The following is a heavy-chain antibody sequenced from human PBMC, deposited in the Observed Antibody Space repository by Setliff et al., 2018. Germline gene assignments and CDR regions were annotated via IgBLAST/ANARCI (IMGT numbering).Heavy chain of an antibody. V-gene: IGHV4-61*09. Sequence: PSETLSLTCTVSGGSLSSYNYWSWIRQPAGKGLEWIGQIYTDGSTNYNPSLKGRVTISVDKSKNQFSLKLSSVTAADTAVYYCARRVAIFGVVLLNWFDPWGQGTLVTVSS. J-gene: IGHJ5*02. D-gene: IGHD3-3*01. CDR2: IYTDGST. CDR3: ARRVAIFGVVLLNWFDP. CDR1: GGSLSSYNY.